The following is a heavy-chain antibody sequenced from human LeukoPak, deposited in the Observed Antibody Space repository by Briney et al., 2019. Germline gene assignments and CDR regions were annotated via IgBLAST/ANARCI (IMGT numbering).Heavy chain of an antibody. J-gene: IGHJ5*02. CDR3: AKGMVRGVIKRDWFDP. CDR2: IIPILGIA. D-gene: IGHD3-10*01. CDR1: GGTFSSYA. V-gene: IGHV1-69*04. Sequence: SVKVSCKASGGTFSSYAISWVRQPPGQGLEWMGRIIPILGIANYAQKFQGSVTITADKSTSTAYMELSSLRSEDTAVYYCAKGMVRGVIKRDWFDPWGQGTLVTVSS.